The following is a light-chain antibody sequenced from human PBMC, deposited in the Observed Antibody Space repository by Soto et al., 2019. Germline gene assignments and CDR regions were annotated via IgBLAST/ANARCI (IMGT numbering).Light chain of an antibody. CDR3: SSYTSSSTRV. CDR1: SRDVGGYNY. V-gene: IGLV2-14*01. CDR2: DVS. Sequence: QSALTQPASVSGSPGQSITISCTGTSRDVGGYNYVSWYQQHPGKAPKLMIYDVSNRPSGVSNRFSGSKSGNTASLTISGLQAEDEADYYCSSYTSSSTRVFGTGTKATVL. J-gene: IGLJ1*01.